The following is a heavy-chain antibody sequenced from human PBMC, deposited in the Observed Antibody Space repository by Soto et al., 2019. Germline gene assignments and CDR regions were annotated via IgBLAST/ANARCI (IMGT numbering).Heavy chain of an antibody. CDR2: INAGNGNT. CDR1: GYTFTGYA. V-gene: IGHV1-3*05. D-gene: IGHD6-19*01. Sequence: QVQLVQSGAEEKKPGASVKVSCKASGYTFTGYAMHWVRQAPGQRLEWMGWINAGNGNTKYSQKFQGRVTITRDTSASTAYLELSSLTSEDTAVYYCARAVAVPADFDYWRQGTLVTVSS. J-gene: IGHJ4*02. CDR3: ARAVAVPADFDY.